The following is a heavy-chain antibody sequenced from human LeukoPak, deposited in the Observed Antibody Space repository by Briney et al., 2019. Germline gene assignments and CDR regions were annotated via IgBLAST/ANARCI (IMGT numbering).Heavy chain of an antibody. CDR1: GGSISSGSYY. CDR3: ARRPTVTTPIFDY. CDR2: IYTSGST. D-gene: IGHD4-17*01. J-gene: IGHJ4*02. V-gene: IGHV4-61*02. Sequence: PSQTLSLTCTVSGGSISSGSYYWSWIRQPAGKGLEWIGRIYTSGSTNYNPSLKSRVTISVDTSKNQFSLKLSSVTAADTAVYYCARRPTVTTPIFDYWGQGTLVTVSS.